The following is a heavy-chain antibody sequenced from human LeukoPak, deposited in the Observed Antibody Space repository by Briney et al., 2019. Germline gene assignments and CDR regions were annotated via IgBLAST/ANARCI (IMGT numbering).Heavy chain of an antibody. Sequence: GESRKISCKGSGYSFTSYWIGCVRQMPGKGLEWMGIIYPGDSDTRYSPSFQGQVTISADKSISTAYLQWSSLKASDTAMYYCARQHYTGIAAAYYWGQGTLVTVSS. V-gene: IGHV5-51*01. D-gene: IGHD6-13*01. CDR3: ARQHYTGIAAAYY. CDR1: GYSFTSYW. J-gene: IGHJ4*02. CDR2: IYPGDSDT.